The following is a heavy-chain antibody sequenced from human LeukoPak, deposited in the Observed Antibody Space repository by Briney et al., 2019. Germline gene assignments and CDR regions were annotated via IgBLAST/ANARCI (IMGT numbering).Heavy chain of an antibody. J-gene: IGHJ5*02. Sequence: GASVKVSCKGSGYTFTSYGIGWVRQAPGQGLECMGWISAYNGNTNYAQKLQGRVTMTTDTSTSTAYMELRSLRSDDTAVYYCARARLREKSRFDPWGQGTLVTVSS. V-gene: IGHV1-18*01. D-gene: IGHD5-12*01. CDR3: ARARLREKSRFDP. CDR2: ISAYNGNT. CDR1: GYTFTSYG.